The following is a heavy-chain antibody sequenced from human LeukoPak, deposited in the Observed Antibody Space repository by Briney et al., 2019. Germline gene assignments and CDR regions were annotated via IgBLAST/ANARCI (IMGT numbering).Heavy chain of an antibody. CDR3: ARDPTTVVTTPYYFDF. Sequence: PSETLSLTCAVHGASFSAYHWKWIRQSPGKGLEWIGEINDRGHTNYNPSLESRVTISVDTSKKQFSLKLNSVTAADTAVYYCARDPTTVVTTPYYFDFWGQGTLVTVSS. CDR2: INDRGHT. V-gene: IGHV4-34*01. J-gene: IGHJ4*02. CDR1: GASFSAYH. D-gene: IGHD4-23*01.